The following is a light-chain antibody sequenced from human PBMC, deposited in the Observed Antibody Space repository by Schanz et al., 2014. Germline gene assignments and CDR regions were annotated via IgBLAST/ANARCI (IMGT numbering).Light chain of an antibody. V-gene: IGKV3-20*01. CDR2: GAS. CDR3: QQFSTIPFT. J-gene: IGKJ4*01. CDR1: QSVSTY. Sequence: EIVLTQSPGTLSLSPGERATLSCRASQSVSTYLAWYQQKPGQTPRLLTYGASGRATGIPDRFSGDGSGTDFTLTISSLQSEDFAVYYCQQFSTIPFTFGGGTRVDIK.